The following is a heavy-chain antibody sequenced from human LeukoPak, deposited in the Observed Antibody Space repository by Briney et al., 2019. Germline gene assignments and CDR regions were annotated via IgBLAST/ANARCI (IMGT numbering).Heavy chain of an antibody. D-gene: IGHD3-22*01. Sequence: GGSVRLSCAASGFTFSSYAMHWVRQAPGKGLEWVAVISYDGSNKYYADSVKGRFTISRDNSKNTLYLQMNSLRAEDTAVYYCARDWSPYYYDSSGQRAFDYWGQGTLVTVSS. CDR2: ISYDGSNK. CDR1: GFTFSSYA. CDR3: ARDWSPYYYDSSGQRAFDY. V-gene: IGHV3-30*01. J-gene: IGHJ4*02.